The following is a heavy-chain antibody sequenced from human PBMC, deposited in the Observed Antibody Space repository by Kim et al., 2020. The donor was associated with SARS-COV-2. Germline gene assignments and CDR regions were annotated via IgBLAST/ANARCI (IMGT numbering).Heavy chain of an antibody. J-gene: IGHJ6*02. CDR2: IYHSGST. V-gene: IGHV4-4*02. CDR1: GGSISSSNW. D-gene: IGHD3-10*01. Sequence: SETLSLTCAVSGGSISSSNWWSWVRQPPGKGLEWIGEIYHSGSTNYNPSLKSRVTISVDKSKNQFSLKLSSVTAADTAVYYCARRYGSGSYYYGMDVWGQGTTVTVSS. CDR3: ARRYGSGSYYYGMDV.